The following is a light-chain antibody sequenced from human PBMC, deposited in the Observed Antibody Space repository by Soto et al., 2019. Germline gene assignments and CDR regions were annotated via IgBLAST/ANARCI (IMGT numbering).Light chain of an antibody. CDR3: QSADSSGTVV. CDR1: ALPKQY. CDR2: KDS. V-gene: IGLV3-25*03. J-gene: IGLJ2*01. Sequence: SYELRQPPSVSVSPGQTARITCSGDALPKQYAYWYQQKPGQAPVLVIYKDSERPSGIPERFSGSSSGTTVTLTISGVQAEDEADYYCQSADSSGTVVFGGGTKLTVL.